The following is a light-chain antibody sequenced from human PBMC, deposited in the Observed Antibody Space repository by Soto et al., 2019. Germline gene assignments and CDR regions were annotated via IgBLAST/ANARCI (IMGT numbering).Light chain of an antibody. CDR2: EVT. CDR1: SSDVGGYNY. V-gene: IGLV2-8*01. Sequence: QSALTQPPSASGSPGQSVAISCTGTSSDVGGYNYVSWYQQHPGKAPKLMLYEVTTRPSGVPDRFSGSKSGNTASLTVSGLLAEDEADYYCSSYAGSNNVIFGGGTKLTVL. J-gene: IGLJ2*01. CDR3: SSYAGSNNVI.